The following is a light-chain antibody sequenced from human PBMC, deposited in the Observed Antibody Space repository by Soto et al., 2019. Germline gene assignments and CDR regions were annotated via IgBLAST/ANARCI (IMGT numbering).Light chain of an antibody. J-gene: IGKJ4*01. CDR3: QQSYSVPLT. Sequence: IHMTQPPSSLSASVGYRFTLTCRASHNIVNYLNWYQRKPGKAPKLLIYGASSLQTGVPSRFSGSGSGTDFTLTISSLQPEDFETFDCQQSYSVPLTCGGGTKVDIK. CDR1: HNIVNY. V-gene: IGKV1-39*01. CDR2: GAS.